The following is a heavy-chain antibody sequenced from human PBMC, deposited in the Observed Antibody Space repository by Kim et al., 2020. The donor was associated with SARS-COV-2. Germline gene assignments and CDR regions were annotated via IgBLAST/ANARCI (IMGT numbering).Heavy chain of an antibody. J-gene: IGHJ3*02. Sequence: GGSLRLSCAASGFTFSSYSMNWVRQAPGKGLEWVSSISSSSSYIYYADSVKGRFTISRDNAKNSLYLQMNSLRAEDTAVYYCARGAAADDVHDAFDIWGQGTMVTVSS. V-gene: IGHV3-21*01. CDR2: ISSSSSYI. CDR1: GFTFSSYS. D-gene: IGHD6-13*01. CDR3: ARGAAADDVHDAFDI.